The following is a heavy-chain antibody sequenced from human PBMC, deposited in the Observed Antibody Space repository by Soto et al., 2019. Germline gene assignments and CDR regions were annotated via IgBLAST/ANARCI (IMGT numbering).Heavy chain of an antibody. J-gene: IGHJ4*02. CDR3: ANADGQQWLIPHLDN. Sequence: EVQLLESGGGVVQPGGSLRLSCVASGFNFKKFAMAWVRQAAGEGLEWVSGISCCGGSASYADSVKGRFSIARDDSKNTVSLQLNSLRVEDTAQDYCANADGQQWLIPHLDNWGQGTLVTVS. V-gene: IGHV3-23*01. D-gene: IGHD6-19*01. CDR1: GFNFKKFA. CDR2: ISCCGGSA.